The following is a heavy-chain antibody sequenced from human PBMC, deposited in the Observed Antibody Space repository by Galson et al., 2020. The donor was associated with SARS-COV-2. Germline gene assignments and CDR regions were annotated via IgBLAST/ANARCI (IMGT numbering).Heavy chain of an antibody. J-gene: IGHJ6*02. CDR3: ARDGGYCSGGSCYSLYGMDV. CDR2: IWYDGSNK. CDR1: GFTFSSYG. D-gene: IGHD2-15*01. V-gene: IGHV3-33*01. Sequence: GGSLRLSCAASGFTFSSYGMHCVRQAPGKGLEWVAAIWYDGSNKYYADSVKGRFTISRDNSKNTLYLQMNSLRAEDTAVYYCARDGGYCSGGSCYSLYGMDVWGQGTTVTVSS.